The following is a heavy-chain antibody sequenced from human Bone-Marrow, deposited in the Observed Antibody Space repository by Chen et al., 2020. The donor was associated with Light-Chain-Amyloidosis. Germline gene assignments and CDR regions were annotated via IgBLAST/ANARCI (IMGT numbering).Heavy chain of an antibody. V-gene: IGHV3-21*01. D-gene: IGHD6-13*01. CDR2: ITGGGTSI. CDR3: ARSPYSTVAPHYYGMDL. J-gene: IGHJ6*02. CDR1: GFTFSLYG. Sequence: EVPLVESGGGLVKPGGSLRLSGAVPGFTFSLYGMHWVRQAPGKGLEWVSSITGGGTSINYADSVRGRFTISGDNARNSLYLQMNSLRAEDTAVYYCARSPYSTVAPHYYGMDLWGQGITVTVSS.